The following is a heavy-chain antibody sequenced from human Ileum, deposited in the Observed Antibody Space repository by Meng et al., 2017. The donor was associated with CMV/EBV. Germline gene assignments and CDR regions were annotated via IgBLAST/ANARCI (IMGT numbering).Heavy chain of an antibody. D-gene: IGHD3-22*01. J-gene: IGHJ4*02. Sequence: FSFSTAVVYWVAAAPGKGLEWVAAISCDGSRTYYRGSVMGRFTISRDNSKNAVYLEMNSLRAEDTAFYYCAQDTHCYASSGYYVYDHWGQGTLVTVSS. CDR3: AQDTHCYASSGYYVYDH. CDR2: ISCDGSRT. V-gene: IGHV3-30*18. CDR1: FSFSTAV.